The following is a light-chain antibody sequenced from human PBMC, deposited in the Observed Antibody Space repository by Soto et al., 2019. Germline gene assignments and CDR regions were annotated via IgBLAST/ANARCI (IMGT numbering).Light chain of an antibody. CDR2: EVS. CDR3: CSFAGSNWV. V-gene: IGLV2-23*02. CDR1: SSDVGTYNL. Sequence: QSALTQPASVSGSPGQSITISCTGTSSDVGTYNLVSWYQQHPGKAPKLMIYEVSKWPSGVSNRFSGSKSGNTASLTISGLQAEDEADYYCCSFAGSNWVFGGGTKVTGL. J-gene: IGLJ3*02.